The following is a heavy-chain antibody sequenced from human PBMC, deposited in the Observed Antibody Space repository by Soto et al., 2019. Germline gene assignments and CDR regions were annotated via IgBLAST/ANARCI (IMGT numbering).Heavy chain of an antibody. D-gene: IGHD3-10*02. J-gene: IGHJ4*02. CDR2: SGNRANSDTT. CDR1: GSTFSDHY. V-gene: IGHV3-72*01. Sequence: VQLVESGGGLVQPGGSLRLSCAASGSTFSDHYMDWVRQAPGKGLEWVGRSGNRANSDTTEYGSSVKGRFTISRDDSKNAKNLQINRRKTEDTAVYYWARDLDCSGNYYTDSWGQGTLVTVSS. CDR3: ARDLDCSGNYYTDS.